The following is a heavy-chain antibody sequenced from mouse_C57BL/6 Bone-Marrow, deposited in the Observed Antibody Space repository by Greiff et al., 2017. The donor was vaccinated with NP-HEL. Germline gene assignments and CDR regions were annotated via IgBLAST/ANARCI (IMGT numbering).Heavy chain of an antibody. J-gene: IGHJ3*01. D-gene: IGHD1-1*01. V-gene: IGHV1-82*01. CDR2: IYPGDGDT. CDR1: GYAFSSSW. Sequence: QVQLKQSGPELVKPGASVKISCKASGYAFSSSWMNWVKQRPGKGLEWIGRIYPGDGDTNYNGKFKGKATLTADKSSSTAYMQLSSLTSEDSAVYFCARAIYPGAYWGQGTLVTVSA. CDR3: ARAIYPGAY.